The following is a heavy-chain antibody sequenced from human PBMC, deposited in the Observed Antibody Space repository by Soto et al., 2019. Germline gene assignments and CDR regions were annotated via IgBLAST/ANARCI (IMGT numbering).Heavy chain of an antibody. J-gene: IGHJ4*02. V-gene: IGHV1-18*01. Sequence: ASVKVSCKASGYTFTNYGISWVRQAPGQGLEWMGWISAYNGNTDYAQNFQARVTMTTDTSTSTSYMELRSLRSDDTAMYYCARTLHQWPMVHWGPGTRVTVSS. CDR1: GYTFTNYG. CDR2: ISAYNGNT. CDR3: ARTLHQWPMVH. D-gene: IGHD6-19*01.